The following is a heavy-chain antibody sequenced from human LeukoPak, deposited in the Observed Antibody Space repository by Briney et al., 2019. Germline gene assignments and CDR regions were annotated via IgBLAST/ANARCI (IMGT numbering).Heavy chain of an antibody. Sequence: GGSLRLSCTASEFTLSSFEMNWVRQSPGKGVEWVSYIGRSGSPTYYADSVKGRFTISRDNAKNSLYLQMNALWAEDTAIYYCVRDTDTSGYYHAFDIWGQGTMVTVSS. CDR3: VRDTDTSGYYHAFDI. J-gene: IGHJ3*02. CDR2: IGRSGSPT. CDR1: EFTLSSFE. V-gene: IGHV3-48*03. D-gene: IGHD3-22*01.